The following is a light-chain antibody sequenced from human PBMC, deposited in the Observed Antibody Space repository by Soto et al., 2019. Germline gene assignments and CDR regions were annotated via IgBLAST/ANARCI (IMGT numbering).Light chain of an antibody. J-gene: IGLJ1*01. CDR2: RND. Sequence: VLTQAPSASGTPGQRVTISCSGSSFNIGSNYVYWYQQLPGTAPKLVIFRNDQRPSGIPDRISGSKSGTSASLAISGLRSEDEADYYCSAWDDSLSGYVFGTGTKVTDL. CDR3: SAWDDSLSGYV. V-gene: IGLV1-47*01. CDR1: SFNIGSNY.